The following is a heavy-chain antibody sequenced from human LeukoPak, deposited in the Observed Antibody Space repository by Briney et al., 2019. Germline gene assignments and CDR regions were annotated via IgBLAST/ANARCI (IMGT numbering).Heavy chain of an antibody. CDR1: GYTFTSYD. J-gene: IGHJ5*02. CDR3: ARDGGRFDP. Sequence: ASVKVSCKASGYTFTSYDINWVRQATGQGLEWMGRINPNSGGTNYAQKFQGRVTMTRDTSISTAYMELSRLRSDDTAVYYCARDGGRFDPWGQGTLVTVSS. CDR2: INPNSGGT. V-gene: IGHV1-2*06. D-gene: IGHD3-16*01.